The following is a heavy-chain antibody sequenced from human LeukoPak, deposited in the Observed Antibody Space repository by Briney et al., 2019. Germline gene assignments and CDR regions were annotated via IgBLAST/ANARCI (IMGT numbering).Heavy chain of an antibody. CDR2: INPNSGGT. CDR1: GYTFTGYY. D-gene: IGHD5-18*01. V-gene: IGHV1-2*02. J-gene: IGHJ5*02. CDR3: ARLEKQLWLLWFDP. Sequence: ASVKVSCKASGYTFTGYYMHWVRQAPGQGLECMGWINPNSGGTNYAQKFQGRVTMTRDTSISTAYMELSRLRSDDTAVYYCARLEKQLWLLWFDPWGQGTLVTVSS.